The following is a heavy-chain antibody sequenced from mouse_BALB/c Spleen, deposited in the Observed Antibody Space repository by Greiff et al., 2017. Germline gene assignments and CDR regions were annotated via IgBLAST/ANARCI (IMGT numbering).Heavy chain of an antibody. J-gene: IGHJ2*01. V-gene: IGHV1-14*01. CDR1: GYTFTSYV. Sequence: EVHLVESGPELVKPGASVKMSCKASGYTFTSYVMHWVKQKPGQGLEWIGYINPYNDGTKYNEKFKGKATLTSDKSSSTAYMELSSLTSEDSAVYYCARDRTYFDYWGQGTTLTVSS. CDR2: INPYNDGT. CDR3: ARDRTYFDY.